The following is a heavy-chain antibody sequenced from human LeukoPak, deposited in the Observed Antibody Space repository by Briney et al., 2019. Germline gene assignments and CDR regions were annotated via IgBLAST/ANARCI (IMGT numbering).Heavy chain of an antibody. CDR1: GGTFSSYA. Sequence: SVKVSCKASGGTFSSYAISWVLQAPGQGLEWMGRIIPILGIANYAQKFQGRVTITADKSTSTAYMELSSLRSEDTAVYYCARGHTAMARREAFDIWGQGTMVTVSS. V-gene: IGHV1-69*04. J-gene: IGHJ3*02. CDR2: IIPILGIA. D-gene: IGHD5-18*01. CDR3: ARGHTAMARREAFDI.